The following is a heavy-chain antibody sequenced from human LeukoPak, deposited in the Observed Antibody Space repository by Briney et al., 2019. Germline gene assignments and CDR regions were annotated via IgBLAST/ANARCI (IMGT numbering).Heavy chain of an antibody. Sequence: GGSLRLSCAASGFTFSSYSMNWVRQAPGKGLEWVSYISSSSSTIYYADSVKGRFTISRDNAKNSLYLQMNSLRAEDTAVYYCARVSAGNYYYYYYMDVWGKGTTGTVSS. CDR2: ISSSSSTI. CDR3: ARVSAGNYYYYYYMDV. J-gene: IGHJ6*03. D-gene: IGHD6-13*01. V-gene: IGHV3-48*04. CDR1: GFTFSSYS.